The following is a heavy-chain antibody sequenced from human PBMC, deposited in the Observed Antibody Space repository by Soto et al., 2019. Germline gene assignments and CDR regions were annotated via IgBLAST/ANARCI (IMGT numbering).Heavy chain of an antibody. J-gene: IGHJ5*02. Sequence: ASVKVSCKASGYTFTSYGISWVRQAPGQGLEWMGWISAYNGNTNYAQKLQGRVTMTTDTSTSTAYMELRSLRSDDTAVYYCARDVPIVVVPAATGWFDPWGQGTLVTV. V-gene: IGHV1-18*01. CDR1: GYTFTSYG. CDR2: ISAYNGNT. CDR3: ARDVPIVVVPAATGWFDP. D-gene: IGHD2-2*01.